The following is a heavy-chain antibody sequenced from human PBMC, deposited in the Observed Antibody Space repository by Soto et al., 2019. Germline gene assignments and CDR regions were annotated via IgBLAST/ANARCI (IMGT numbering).Heavy chain of an antibody. Sequence: EVQLLESGGGLVQPGGSLRLSCAASGFTFSSYAMSWVRQAPGKELEWVSAISGSGGSTYYADSVKGRFTISRDNTKNTLYLEMNRLRAEDTAVYYCAKDGYDYVWGSYRELDYWGQGALVTVSS. CDR1: GFTFSSYA. CDR2: ISGSGGST. CDR3: AKDGYDYVWGSYRELDY. V-gene: IGHV3-23*01. J-gene: IGHJ4*02. D-gene: IGHD3-16*02.